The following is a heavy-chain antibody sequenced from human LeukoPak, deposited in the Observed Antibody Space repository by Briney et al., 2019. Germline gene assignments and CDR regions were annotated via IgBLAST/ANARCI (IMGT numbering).Heavy chain of an antibody. CDR1: GYTFNNYW. J-gene: IGHJ4*02. V-gene: IGHV3-7*01. CDR2: INQDGSGK. CDR3: AKASIAGAIGVLDY. Sequence: GGSLRLSCAAFGYTFNNYWMSWVRQAPGKGLEWVANINQDGSGKHYVDSVKGRFTISRDNAKNSLYLQMNSLRAEDTAVYFCAKASIAGAIGVLDYWGQGTLVTVSS. D-gene: IGHD1-26*01.